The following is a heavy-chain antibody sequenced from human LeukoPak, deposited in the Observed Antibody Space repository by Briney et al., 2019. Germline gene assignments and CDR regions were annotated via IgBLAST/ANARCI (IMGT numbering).Heavy chain of an antibody. Sequence: TCTVSGGSISSGDYYWSWIRQPPGKGLEWIGYIYYSGSTYYNPSLKSRVTISVDTSKNQFSLKLSSVTAADTAVYYCARNRYSSSWYEAFDIWGQGTMVTVSS. CDR2: IYYSGST. CDR1: GGSISSGDYY. D-gene: IGHD6-13*01. J-gene: IGHJ3*02. V-gene: IGHV4-30-4*08. CDR3: ARNRYSSSWYEAFDI.